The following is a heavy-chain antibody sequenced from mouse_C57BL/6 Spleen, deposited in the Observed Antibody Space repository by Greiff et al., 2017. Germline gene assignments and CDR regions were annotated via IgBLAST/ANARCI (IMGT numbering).Heavy chain of an antibody. J-gene: IGHJ3*01. D-gene: IGHD1-1*01. Sequence: EVQVVESGGDLVKPGGSLKLSCAASGFTFSSYGMSWVRQTPDKRLEWVATISSGGSYTYYPDSVQGRFTISRDNAKNTLYLQKGSLKSEDTARCSSAGHEDYYGSRAGFAYWGQGTLVTVSA. CDR1: GFTFSSYG. CDR2: ISSGGSYT. CDR3: AGHEDYYGSRAGFAY. V-gene: IGHV5-6*01.